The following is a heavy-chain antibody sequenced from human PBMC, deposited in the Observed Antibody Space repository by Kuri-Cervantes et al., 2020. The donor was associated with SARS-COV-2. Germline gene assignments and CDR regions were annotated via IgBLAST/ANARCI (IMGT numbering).Heavy chain of an antibody. Sequence: GGSLRLSCAASGFTFSSYYMSWIRQAPGKGLEWVSYISSSSSYTNYADSVKGRFTISRDNAKNSLYLQMNSLRAEDTAVYYCARQYVIFGAPNYGMDVWGQGTTVTVYS. D-gene: IGHD3-3*01. CDR1: GFTFSSYY. CDR2: ISSSSSYT. V-gene: IGHV3-11*03. CDR3: ARQYVIFGAPNYGMDV. J-gene: IGHJ6*01.